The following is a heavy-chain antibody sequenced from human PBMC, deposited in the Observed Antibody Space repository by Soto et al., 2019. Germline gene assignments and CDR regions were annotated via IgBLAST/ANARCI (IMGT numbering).Heavy chain of an antibody. CDR1: GGTFSSYA. J-gene: IGHJ4*02. CDR2: IIPIFGTA. Sequence: QVQLVQSGAEVKKPGSSVKVSYKASGGTFSSYAISWVRQAPGQGLEWMGGIIPIFGTANYAQKFQGRVTITADESTSTAYMEVSSLRSEDTAVYYCARDRSLHSGTKYYFDYWGQGTLVTVSS. CDR3: ARDRSLHSGTKYYFDY. D-gene: IGHD1-26*01. V-gene: IGHV1-69*12.